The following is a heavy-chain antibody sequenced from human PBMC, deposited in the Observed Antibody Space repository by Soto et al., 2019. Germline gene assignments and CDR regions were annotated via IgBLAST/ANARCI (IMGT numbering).Heavy chain of an antibody. CDR3: AIERRSGSIFVMDV. D-gene: IGHD3-3*02. CDR2: IYYSGST. Sequence: SETLSLTCTVSGGSVSSGSYYWSWIRQPPGKGLEWIGYIYYSGSTNYNPSLKSRVTISVDTSKNQFSLKLSSVTAADTAVYYWAIERRSGSIFVMDVWGQGTTVTVSS. V-gene: IGHV4-61*01. CDR1: GGSVSSGSYY. J-gene: IGHJ6*02.